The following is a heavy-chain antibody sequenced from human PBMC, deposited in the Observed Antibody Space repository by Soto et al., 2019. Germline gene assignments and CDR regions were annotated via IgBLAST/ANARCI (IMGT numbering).Heavy chain of an antibody. V-gene: IGHV3-33*01. CDR3: AREDHNIVVVTAIRPLDY. CDR1: GFTFSSYG. J-gene: IGHJ4*02. CDR2: IWYDGSNK. D-gene: IGHD2-21*02. Sequence: PGGSLRLSCAASGFTFSSYGMHWVRQAPGKGLEWVAVIWYDGSNKYYADSAKGRFTISRDNSKNTLYLQMNSLRAEDTAVYYCAREDHNIVVVTAIRPLDYWGQRTLVTVSS.